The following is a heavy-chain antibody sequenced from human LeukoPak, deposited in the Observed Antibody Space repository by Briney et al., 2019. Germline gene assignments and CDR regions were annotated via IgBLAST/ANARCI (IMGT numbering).Heavy chain of an antibody. V-gene: IGHV1-3*01. J-gene: IGHJ4*02. D-gene: IGHD6-19*01. Sequence: GASVKVSCKASGYTFTSYAMHWVRQAPGQRLEWMGWINAGNGNTKYPQKFQGRVTITRDTSASTAYMELSSLRSEDTAVYYCARDRRSGSDYWGQGTLVTVSS. CDR3: ARDRRSGSDY. CDR2: INAGNGNT. CDR1: GYTFTSYA.